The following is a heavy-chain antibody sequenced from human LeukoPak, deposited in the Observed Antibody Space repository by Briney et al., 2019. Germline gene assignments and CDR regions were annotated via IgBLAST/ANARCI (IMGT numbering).Heavy chain of an antibody. Sequence: GGSLRLSCAASGFTFSNYAMTWVRQAPGKGLEWVSSIDSSSYNIYYADSVKGRFTISRDNAQSSVFLQMNSLRAEDTAVYYCARDLAYYYDRNYDWGQGTLVTVSS. J-gene: IGHJ4*02. V-gene: IGHV3-21*01. CDR3: ARDLAYYYDRNYD. CDR1: GFTFSNYA. CDR2: IDSSSYNI. D-gene: IGHD3-22*01.